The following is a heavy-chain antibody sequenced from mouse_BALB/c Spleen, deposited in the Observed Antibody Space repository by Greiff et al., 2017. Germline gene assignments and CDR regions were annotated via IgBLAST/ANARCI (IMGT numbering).Heavy chain of an antibody. CDR2: ISSGGSYT. Sequence: EVQLVESGGGLVKPGGSLKLSCAASGFTFSSYAMSWVRQSPEKRLEWVAEISSGGSYTYYPDTVTGRFTISRDNAKNTLYLEMSSLRSEDTAMYYCARAHYGNYWYVDVWGAGTTVTVSS. CDR3: ARAHYGNYWYVDV. V-gene: IGHV5-9-4*01. J-gene: IGHJ1*01. D-gene: IGHD2-1*01. CDR1: GFTFSSYA.